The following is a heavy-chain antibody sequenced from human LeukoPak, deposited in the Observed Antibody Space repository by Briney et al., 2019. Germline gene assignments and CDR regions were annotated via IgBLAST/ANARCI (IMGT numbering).Heavy chain of an antibody. Sequence: AVKVCFTAAGGTFIIYAISWVRQAPGQGLEWMGGIIPIFGTANYAQKFQGRVTITTDESTSTAYMELSSLRSEDTAVYYCASGVYYDSSGYPHWGQGTLVTVSS. CDR1: GGTFIIYA. CDR3: ASGVYYDSSGYPH. J-gene: IGHJ4*02. CDR2: IIPIFGTA. V-gene: IGHV1-69*05. D-gene: IGHD3-22*01.